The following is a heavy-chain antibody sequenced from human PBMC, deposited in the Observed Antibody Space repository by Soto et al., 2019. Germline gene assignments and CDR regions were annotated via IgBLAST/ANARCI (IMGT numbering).Heavy chain of an antibody. J-gene: IGHJ4*02. CDR1: GGSFSGYY. Sequence: QVQLQQWGAGLLKPSETLSLTCAVYGGSFSGYYWSWIRQPPGKGLEWIGEINHSGSTNYNPSLKSRVTISVDTSKNQFSLKLSSETAADTAVYYCARGYRYGYWGQGTLVTVSS. CDR2: INHSGST. CDR3: ARGYRYGY. D-gene: IGHD3-16*02. V-gene: IGHV4-34*01.